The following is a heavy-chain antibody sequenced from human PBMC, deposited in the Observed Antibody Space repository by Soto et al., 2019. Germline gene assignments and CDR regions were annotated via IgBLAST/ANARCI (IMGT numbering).Heavy chain of an antibody. CDR1: VGSISSSSYY. CDR3: ARAAAGPPYNWLDP. D-gene: IGHD6-13*01. Sequence: SETLSLTCTVSVGSISSSSYYWGWIRQPPGKGLEWIGGIYYSGSTYYNPSLTSRVTISVDTSKNQFSLKLSSVTAADTAVYYWARAAAGPPYNWLDPWGQGSLVTVSS. V-gene: IGHV4-39*01. CDR2: IYYSGST. J-gene: IGHJ5*02.